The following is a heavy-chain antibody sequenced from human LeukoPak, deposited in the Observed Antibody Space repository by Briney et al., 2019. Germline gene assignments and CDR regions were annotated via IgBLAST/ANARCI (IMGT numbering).Heavy chain of an antibody. D-gene: IGHD6-13*01. CDR1: GFTFSSYG. Sequence: PGGSLRLSCAASGFTFSSYGAHWVRQAPGKGLEWVAFIRYEGSNKYYADCVKCRFTNSSDNSKNTLYLQMNSLRAEVTAVYYCAKGIAAAGYYFDYWGQGTLVTVSS. J-gene: IGHJ4*02. V-gene: IGHV3-30*02. CDR3: AKGIAAAGYYFDY. CDR2: IRYEGSNK.